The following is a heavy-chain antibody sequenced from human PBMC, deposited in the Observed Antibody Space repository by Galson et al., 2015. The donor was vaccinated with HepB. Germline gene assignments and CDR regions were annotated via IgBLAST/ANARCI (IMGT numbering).Heavy chain of an antibody. D-gene: IGHD4-17*01. CDR2: ISSNGGST. CDR1: GFTLSSYA. Sequence: SLRLSCAASGFTLSSYAMHWVRQAPGKGLEYVSAISSNGGSTYYADSVKGRFTISRDNSKNTLYLQMSSLRAEDTAVYYCVKGSAGPDYGRDYWGQGTLVTVSS. V-gene: IGHV3-64D*06. CDR3: VKGSAGPDYGRDY. J-gene: IGHJ4*02.